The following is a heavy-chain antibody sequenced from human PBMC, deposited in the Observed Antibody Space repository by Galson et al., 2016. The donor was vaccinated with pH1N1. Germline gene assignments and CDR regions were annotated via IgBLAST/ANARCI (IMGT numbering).Heavy chain of an antibody. CDR3: AKLRGVVTANWGYFDY. V-gene: IGHV3-53*01. J-gene: IGHJ4*02. Sequence: SLRLSCAASGFIVSDNYMAWVRQAPGKGLEFVSVIYSDGSGDSTYYANSVKGRFTISRDSSSNTLYLQMNSLRDEDTAVYYCAKLRGVVTANWGYFDYWGQGTLVTVSS. CDR2: IYSDGSGDST. CDR1: GFIVSDNY. D-gene: IGHD2-21*02.